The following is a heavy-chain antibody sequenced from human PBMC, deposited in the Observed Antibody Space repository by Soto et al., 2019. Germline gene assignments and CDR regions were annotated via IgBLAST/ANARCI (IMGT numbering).Heavy chain of an antibody. J-gene: IGHJ6*02. V-gene: IGHV4-30-4*01. CDR1: GGSISSGDYY. CDR2: IYYSGST. CDR3: AIDKPRVRTVTPSDYYYYYGMDV. Sequence: PSETLSLTCTVSGGSISSGDYYWSWIRQPPGKGLEWIGYIYYSGSTYYNPSLKSRVTISVDTSKNQFSLKLSSVTAADTAVYYCAIDKPRVRTVTPSDYYYYYGMDVWGQGTTVTVSS. D-gene: IGHD4-4*01.